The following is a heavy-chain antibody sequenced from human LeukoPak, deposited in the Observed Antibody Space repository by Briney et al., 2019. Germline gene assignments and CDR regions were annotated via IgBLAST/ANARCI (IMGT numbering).Heavy chain of an antibody. V-gene: IGHV4-39*01. Sequence: SETLSLTCTVSGGSIRGSNYFWGWIRQPPGKGLEWIGTIYYSGSTYYSPSLKSRVTISVDTSKNQFSLKLSSVTAADTAVYYCARQALSGEPIRGQGTMVTVSS. CDR3: ARQALSGEPI. CDR2: IYYSGST. J-gene: IGHJ3*02. CDR1: GGSIRGSNYF. D-gene: IGHD1-14*01.